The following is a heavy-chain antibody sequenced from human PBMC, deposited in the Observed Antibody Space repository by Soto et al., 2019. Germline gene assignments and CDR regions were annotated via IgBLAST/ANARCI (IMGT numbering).Heavy chain of an antibody. D-gene: IGHD2-15*01. Sequence: ASVKVSCKASGYTFTSYGISWVRQAPGQGLEWMGWISAYNGNTNYAQKLQGRVTMTTDTSTSTAYMELRSLRSDDTAVYYCARGSCSGGSCYWGDYYYYYMDVWGKGTTVTVSS. CDR1: GYTFTSYG. CDR2: ISAYNGNT. V-gene: IGHV1-18*01. J-gene: IGHJ6*03. CDR3: ARGSCSGGSCYWGDYYYYYMDV.